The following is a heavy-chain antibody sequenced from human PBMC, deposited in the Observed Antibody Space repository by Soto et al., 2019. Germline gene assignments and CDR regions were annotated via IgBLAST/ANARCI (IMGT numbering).Heavy chain of an antibody. V-gene: IGHV4-39*01. D-gene: IGHD6-13*01. Sequence: QLQLQESGPGLVKPSETLSLTCNVSGGSISCSRSYWAWFRQPPGQELEWIANIFYAGNTYYNPSLKSRVTVSVDTSKNQFSLKLDSVTAADTAVYYCARQAAAPGIDLWFDPWGQGTLVTVSS. CDR2: IFYAGNT. J-gene: IGHJ5*02. CDR1: GGSISCSRSY. CDR3: ARQAAAPGIDLWFDP.